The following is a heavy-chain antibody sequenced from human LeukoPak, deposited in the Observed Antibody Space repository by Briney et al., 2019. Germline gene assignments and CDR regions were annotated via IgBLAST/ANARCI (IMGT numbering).Heavy chain of an antibody. CDR2: ITSSSSTI. J-gene: IGHJ5*02. D-gene: IGHD3-22*01. CDR3: ARLYYYDSSGYYYNWFDP. Sequence: GGSLRLSCAASGYTFSSYSMNWVRQAPGKGLEWVSYITSSSSTIYYADSVRGRFTISRDNAKNSLYLQMNSLRDEDTAVYYCARLYYYDSSGYYYNWFDPWGQGTLVTVSS. V-gene: IGHV3-48*02. CDR1: GYTFSSYS.